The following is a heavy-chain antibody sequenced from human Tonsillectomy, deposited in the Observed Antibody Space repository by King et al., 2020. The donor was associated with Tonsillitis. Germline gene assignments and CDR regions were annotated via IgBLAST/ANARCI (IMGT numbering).Heavy chain of an antibody. Sequence: QLVQSGAEVKKPGAPVKVSCKASGYTFTSYDINWVRQATGQGLEWMGWMNPNSGNTGYAQKFQGRVTMTRNTSISTAYMELSSLRSEDTAVYYCARVSDSSGYYYFDYWGQGTLVTVSS. D-gene: IGHD3-22*01. CDR2: MNPNSGNT. CDR1: GYTFTSYD. J-gene: IGHJ4*02. V-gene: IGHV1-8*01. CDR3: ARVSDSSGYYYFDY.